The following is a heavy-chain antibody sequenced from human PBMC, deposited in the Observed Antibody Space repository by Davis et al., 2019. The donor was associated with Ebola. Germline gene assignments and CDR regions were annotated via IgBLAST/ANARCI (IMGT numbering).Heavy chain of an antibody. Sequence: SETLSLTCTVSGGSISSSSYYWSWIRQPPGKGLEWIGYIYYSGSTNYNPSLKSRVTISVDTSKNQFSLKLSSVTAADTAVYYCARIWHTSGDFDYWGQGTLVTVSS. CDR3: ARIWHTSGDFDY. CDR1: GGSISSSSYY. V-gene: IGHV4-61*01. D-gene: IGHD2-21*01. CDR2: IYYSGST. J-gene: IGHJ4*02.